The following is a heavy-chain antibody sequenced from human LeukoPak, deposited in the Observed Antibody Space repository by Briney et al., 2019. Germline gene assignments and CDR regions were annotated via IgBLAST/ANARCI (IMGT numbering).Heavy chain of an antibody. Sequence: PSETLSLTCAVYGGSFSGYYWSWIRQPPGKGLEWIGEINHSGSTNYNPSLKSRVTISVDTFKNQFSLKLSSVTAADTAVYYCARGLQGSSGWYSGWGQGTLVTVSS. CDR1: GGSFSGYY. D-gene: IGHD6-19*01. CDR3: ARGLQGSSGWYSG. J-gene: IGHJ4*02. CDR2: INHSGST. V-gene: IGHV4-34*01.